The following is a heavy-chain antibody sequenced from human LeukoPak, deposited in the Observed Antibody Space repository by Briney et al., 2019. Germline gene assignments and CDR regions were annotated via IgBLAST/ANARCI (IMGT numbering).Heavy chain of an antibody. V-gene: IGHV3-30*18. J-gene: IGHJ4*02. Sequence: GGSLRLSCAASGFTFSSYGMHWVREAPGKGLEGGAVISYDGSNKYYADSVKGRFTISRDNSKNTLYLQMNSLRAEDTAVYYCAKDSPRKPKYYDILTGLEDWGQGTLVTVSS. CDR3: AKDSPRKPKYYDILTGLED. D-gene: IGHD3-9*01. CDR1: GFTFSSYG. CDR2: ISYDGSNK.